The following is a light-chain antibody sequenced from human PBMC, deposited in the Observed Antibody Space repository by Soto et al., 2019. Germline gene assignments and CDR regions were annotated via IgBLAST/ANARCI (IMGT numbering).Light chain of an antibody. CDR3: QQRGKWPST. V-gene: IGKV3-15*01. Sequence: EIVMTQSPATLSVSPGERATLSCRASQNVRSNLAWYQQKPGQAPRLLIYGASTRATGVPARFSGSGSGTEFTLTISSLQSEDFAVYFCQQRGKWPSTFGPGTKVEMK. CDR2: GAS. J-gene: IGKJ2*02. CDR1: QNVRSN.